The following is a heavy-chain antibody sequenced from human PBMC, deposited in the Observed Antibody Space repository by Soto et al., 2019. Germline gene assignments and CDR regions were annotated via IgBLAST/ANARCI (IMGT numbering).Heavy chain of an antibody. Sequence: EVQLVESGVGLVQPGGSLRLSCAASGFTFSSFEMNWVRQAPGKGLEWVSKIGSSGSTIWYADSVKGRFTISRDNAKNSLYLHMNSLRGEDTAVYYCARATYSSSYYFDSWGQGTLVTVSS. CDR1: GFTFSSFE. CDR2: IGSSGSTI. CDR3: ARATYSSSYYFDS. D-gene: IGHD6-6*01. V-gene: IGHV3-48*03. J-gene: IGHJ4*02.